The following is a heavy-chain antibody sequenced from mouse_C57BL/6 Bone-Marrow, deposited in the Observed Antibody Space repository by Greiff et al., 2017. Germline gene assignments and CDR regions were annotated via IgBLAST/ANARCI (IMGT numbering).Heavy chain of an antibody. Sequence: VKLMESGAELARPGASVKLSCKASGYTFPSYGISWVKQRTGQGLEWIGEIYPRSGNTYYNEKFKGKATLTADKSSSTAYMEIRSLTSEDSAVYFCARDGDDYDVDYWGQGTTLTVSS. CDR2: IYPRSGNT. CDR3: ARDGDDYDVDY. CDR1: GYTFPSYG. D-gene: IGHD2-4*01. J-gene: IGHJ2*01. V-gene: IGHV1-81*01.